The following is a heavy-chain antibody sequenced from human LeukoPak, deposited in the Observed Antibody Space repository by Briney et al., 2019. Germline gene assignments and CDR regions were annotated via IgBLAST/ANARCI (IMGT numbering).Heavy chain of an antibody. D-gene: IGHD1-26*01. V-gene: IGHV3-7*04. CDR2: IKQDGSEK. CDR1: GFTFSGYW. Sequence: GGSLRLSCAASGFTFSGYWMSWVRQAPGKGLEWVANIKQDGSEKYYVDSVKGRFTISRDNAKNSLYLQMNSLRAEDTAVYYCARCSGSCYGHAEYFQHWGQGTLVTVSS. J-gene: IGHJ1*01. CDR3: ARCSGSCYGHAEYFQH.